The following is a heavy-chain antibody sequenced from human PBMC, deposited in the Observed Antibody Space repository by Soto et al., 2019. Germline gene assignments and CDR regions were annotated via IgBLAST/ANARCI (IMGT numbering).Heavy chain of an antibody. D-gene: IGHD5-12*01. CDR1: GFIFSSFS. J-gene: IGHJ4*02. CDR3: ARGPYSGYEYSDY. Sequence: EVQLVESGGGLVKPGGSLRLSCAASGFIFSSFSMNWVRQAPGKGLEWVSSISSSSTYTYYADSVKGRFTISRDNAKNSLYLQMNSLRAEDTAVYYCARGPYSGYEYSDYWGQGTLVTVSS. CDR2: ISSSSTYT. V-gene: IGHV3-21*01.